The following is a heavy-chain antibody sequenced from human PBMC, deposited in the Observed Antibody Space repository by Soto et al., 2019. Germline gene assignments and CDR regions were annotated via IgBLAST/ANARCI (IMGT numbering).Heavy chain of an antibody. V-gene: IGHV3-30-3*01. CDR1: GFTFSSYA. CDR3: AKADYDFWSGYVLPYYGMDV. D-gene: IGHD3-3*01. CDR2: ISYDGSNK. Sequence: PGGSLRLSCAASGFTFSSYAMHWVRQAPGKGLEWVAVISYDGSNKYYADSVKGRFTISRDNSKNTLYLQMNSLRAEDTAVYYCAKADYDFWSGYVLPYYGMDVWGQGTTVTVSS. J-gene: IGHJ6*02.